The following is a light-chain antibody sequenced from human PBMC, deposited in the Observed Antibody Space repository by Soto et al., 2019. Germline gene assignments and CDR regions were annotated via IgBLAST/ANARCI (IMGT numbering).Light chain of an antibody. Sequence: EIVMTQSPATLSVSPGERATISCRASQSVSSNLDWYQQKPGQAPRLLIYGASNMATGIPSRFSGSGSGTEFTLTISSLQSEDFAVYYCQQYNNWPYTFGQGTKLEIK. V-gene: IGKV3-15*01. J-gene: IGKJ2*01. CDR1: QSVSSN. CDR3: QQYNNWPYT. CDR2: GAS.